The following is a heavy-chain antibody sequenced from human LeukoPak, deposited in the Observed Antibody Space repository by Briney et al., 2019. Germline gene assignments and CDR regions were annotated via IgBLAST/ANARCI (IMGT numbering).Heavy chain of an antibody. D-gene: IGHD3-22*01. CDR3: ATSGYILNWFDP. Sequence: SVKVSCKASGGTFSSYAISWVRQAPGQGLEWMGGIIPIFGTANYAQKFQGRGTITAEESTSTAHMELSSLRSEDTAVYYCATSGYILNWFDPWGQGTLVTVSS. J-gene: IGHJ5*02. CDR2: IIPIFGTA. CDR1: GGTFSSYA. V-gene: IGHV1-69*13.